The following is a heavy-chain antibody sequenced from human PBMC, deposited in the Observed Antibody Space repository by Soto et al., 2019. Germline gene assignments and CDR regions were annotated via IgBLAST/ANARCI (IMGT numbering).Heavy chain of an antibody. Sequence: EVQLVESGGGLVQPGGSLRLSCAASGFTFSSYDIHWVRQVTGKGLEWVSAIDTAGDTYYPGSVKGRFTISRENAKNSLYLLMNSLRAEDTAVYYCARGTKTRGSLWTTEWANYGMDVWGQGTTVTVSS. D-gene: IGHD1-1*01. J-gene: IGHJ6*02. CDR1: GFTFSSYD. CDR2: IDTAGDT. CDR3: ARGTKTRGSLWTTEWANYGMDV. V-gene: IGHV3-13*01.